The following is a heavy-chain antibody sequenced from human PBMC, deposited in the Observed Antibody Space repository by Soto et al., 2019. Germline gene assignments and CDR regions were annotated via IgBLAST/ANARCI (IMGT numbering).Heavy chain of an antibody. CDR1: RGYVNTFH. Sequence: SETLSLTCTVSRGYVNTFHWSWVRQPAGKGLEWIGRIFPNGNTDYSPSLKSRVTLSVDTSKNQIPLNVTSVTAADTAVYFCARGRYCLTGRCFPNWFDSWGQGALVTVSS. V-gene: IGHV4-4*07. D-gene: IGHD7-27*01. CDR3: ARGRYCLTGRCFPNWFDS. CDR2: IFPNGNT. J-gene: IGHJ5*01.